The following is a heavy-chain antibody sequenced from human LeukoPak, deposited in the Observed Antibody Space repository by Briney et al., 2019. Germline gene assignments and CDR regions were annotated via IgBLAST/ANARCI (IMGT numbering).Heavy chain of an antibody. CDR1: GGSLSSYY. CDR2: IYYSGST. V-gene: IGHV4-59*01. D-gene: IGHD3-22*01. J-gene: IGHJ4*02. Sequence: SETLSLTCTVSGGSLSSYYWSWIRQPPGKGLEWIGYIYYSGSTNYNPSLKSRVTISVDTSKNQFSLKLSSVTAADTAVYYCAAYYDSSGTFDYWGQGTLVTVSS. CDR3: AAYYDSSGTFDY.